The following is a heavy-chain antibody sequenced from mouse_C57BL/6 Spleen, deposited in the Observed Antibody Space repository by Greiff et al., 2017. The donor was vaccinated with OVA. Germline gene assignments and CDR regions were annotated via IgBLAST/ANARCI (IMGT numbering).Heavy chain of an antibody. Sequence: VQLQQPGAELVRPGSSVKLSCKASGYTFTSYWMHWVKQRPIQGLEWIGNIDPSDSETHYNQKFKDKATLTVDKSSSTAYMQLSSLTSEDSAVYYCARGRGNPLDYWGQGTTLTVSS. CDR2: IDPSDSET. D-gene: IGHD2-1*01. CDR1: GYTFTSYW. CDR3: ARGRGNPLDY. J-gene: IGHJ2*01. V-gene: IGHV1-52*01.